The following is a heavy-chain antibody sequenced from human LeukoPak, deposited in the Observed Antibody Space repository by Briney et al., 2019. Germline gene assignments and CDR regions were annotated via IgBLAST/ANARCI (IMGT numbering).Heavy chain of an antibody. CDR1: GYTFTSYY. Sequence: ASVKVSCKASGYTFTSYYMHWVRQAPGQGLEWMGIINPSGGSTSYAQKFQGRVTMTRDTSTSTVYMELSSLRSEDTAVYYCARDREVVPAAYDAFGIWGQGTMVTVSS. V-gene: IGHV1-46*01. J-gene: IGHJ3*02. CDR2: INPSGGST. D-gene: IGHD2-2*01. CDR3: ARDREVVPAAYDAFGI.